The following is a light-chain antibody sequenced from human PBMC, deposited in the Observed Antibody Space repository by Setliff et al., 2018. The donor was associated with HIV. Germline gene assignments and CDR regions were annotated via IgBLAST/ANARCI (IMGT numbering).Light chain of an antibody. CDR2: DVS. Sequence: GSPGQSITISCTGTSSDVGGYNYVSWYQQHPGKAPKLMIYDVSNRPSGVSNRFSGSKSGNTASLTISGLQAEDEADYYCSSYTSSSSSYVFGTGTKVTVL. J-gene: IGLJ1*01. CDR1: SSDVGGYNY. CDR3: SSYTSSSSSYV. V-gene: IGLV2-14*03.